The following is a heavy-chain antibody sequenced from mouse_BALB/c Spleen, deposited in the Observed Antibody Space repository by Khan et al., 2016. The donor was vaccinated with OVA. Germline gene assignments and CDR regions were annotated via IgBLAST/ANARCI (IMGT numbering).Heavy chain of an antibody. CDR3: ARGYDFFAY. D-gene: IGHD2-12*01. V-gene: IGHV1-26*01. CDR2: VNPNTGNT. J-gene: IGHJ3*01. CDR1: GYSFTGYY. Sequence: VQLQQPGPDLVKPGASVKMSCKASGYSFTGYYMNWVKQSHGKSLECIGRVNPNTGNTNYNQKFKRKAILIVDTSSSTAYMELRNLTSEDSAVYYCARGYDFFAYWGQGTLVTVSA.